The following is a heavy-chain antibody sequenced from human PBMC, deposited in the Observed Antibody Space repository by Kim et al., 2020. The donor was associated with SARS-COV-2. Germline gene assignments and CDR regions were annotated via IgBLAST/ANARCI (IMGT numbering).Heavy chain of an antibody. D-gene: IGHD4-17*01. J-gene: IGHJ4*02. CDR3: ARDDGYGFDH. CDR1: GGSINSAAYY. CDR2: IQNSGST. V-gene: IGHV4-31*03. Sequence: SETLSLTCTVSGGSINSAAYYWSWIRQYPGKGLEWIGYIQNSGSTNYNPSLKSRITISVDTSKYYFSLEMTSVTSADTAMYYCARDDGYGFDHWGQGSLV.